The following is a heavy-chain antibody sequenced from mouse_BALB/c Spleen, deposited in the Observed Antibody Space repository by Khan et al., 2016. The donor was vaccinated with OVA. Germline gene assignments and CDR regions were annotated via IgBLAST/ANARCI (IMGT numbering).Heavy chain of an antibody. J-gene: IGHJ3*01. CDR3: ARGGYSVFAY. CDR2: IFPGSGTP. V-gene: IGHV1-77*01. D-gene: IGHD2-14*01. Sequence: QVQLQQSGPELVKPGASLKVSCKASGYTFTDYIIGWVKQSPRQGLEWIGDIFPGSGTPYYNEKFKDKATLTADKSSNTAYMQLSRLTSEDSAVFCGARGGYSVFAYWDQGTPVTVSA. CDR1: GYTFTDYI.